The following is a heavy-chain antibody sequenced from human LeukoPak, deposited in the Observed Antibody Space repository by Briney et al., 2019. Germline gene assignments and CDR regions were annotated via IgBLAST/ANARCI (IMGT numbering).Heavy chain of an antibody. D-gene: IGHD6-13*01. J-gene: IGHJ4*02. Sequence: ASVKVSCKASGYTFTVYYMHWVWQAPGQGLEWVGWINPNSGGTNYAQKFQGRVTMTRDTSISTAYMELSRLRYDDTAVFYCARAEVIAAAGPTLDYWGQGALVTGSS. CDR3: ARAEVIAAAGPTLDY. CDR1: GYTFTVYY. V-gene: IGHV1-2*02. CDR2: INPNSGGT.